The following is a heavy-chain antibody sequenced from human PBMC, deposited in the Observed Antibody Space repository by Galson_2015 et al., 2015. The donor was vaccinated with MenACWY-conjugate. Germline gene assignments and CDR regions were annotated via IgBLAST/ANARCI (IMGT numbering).Heavy chain of an antibody. V-gene: IGHV3-9*01. D-gene: IGHD1-26*01. CDR1: GFTFDDYA. Sequence: SLRLSCAASGFTFDDYAMHWVRQAPGKGLEWVSGISWNSGSIGYADSVKGRFTISRDNAKNSLYLQMNSLRAEDTALYYCAKDMASIVGATTADDYYYYGMDVWGQGTTVTVPS. CDR3: AKDMASIVGATTADDYYYYGMDV. CDR2: ISWNSGSI. J-gene: IGHJ6*02.